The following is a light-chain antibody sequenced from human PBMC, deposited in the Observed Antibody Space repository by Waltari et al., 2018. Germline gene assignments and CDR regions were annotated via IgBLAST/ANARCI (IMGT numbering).Light chain of an antibody. CDR3: QKYDFLPAT. J-gene: IGKJ1*01. Sequence: EIVLTQSPGTLSLSPGERATLSCRASQGVGKYLAWYQQRPGQAPRLLLYHASIRATGIPDRFSGSGYGTDFSLTISRLEPEDFAVYYCQKYDFLPATFSQGTTVEIK. CDR2: HAS. V-gene: IGKV3-20*01. CDR1: QGVGKY.